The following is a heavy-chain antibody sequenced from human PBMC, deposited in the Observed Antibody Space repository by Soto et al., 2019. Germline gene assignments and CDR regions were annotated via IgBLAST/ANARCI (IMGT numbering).Heavy chain of an antibody. CDR1: GGPVSSYA. V-gene: IGHV1-69*06. CDR2: IIPIFGTA. CDR3: ARDLGYCSGGSCYSSHYYYGMDV. J-gene: IGHJ6*02. Sequence: SVKVACKASGGPVSSYAISVVRQAPGQGLEWMGGIIPIFGTANYAQKFQGRVTITADKSTSTAYMELSSLRSEDTAVYYCARDLGYCSGGSCYSSHYYYGMDVWGQGTTVTV. D-gene: IGHD2-15*01.